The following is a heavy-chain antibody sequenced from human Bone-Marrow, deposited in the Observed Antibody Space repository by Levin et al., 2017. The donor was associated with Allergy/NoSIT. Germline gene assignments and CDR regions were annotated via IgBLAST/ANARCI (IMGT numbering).Heavy chain of an antibody. CDR1: GFTFSSYS. CDR3: ARDMGSAGFWSGYYEYYYDYGMDV. CDR2: ISSSSSYI. V-gene: IGHV3-21*01. D-gene: IGHD3-3*01. Sequence: SGGSLRLSCAASGFTFSSYSMNWVRQAPGKGLEWVSSISSSSSYIYYADSVKGRFTISRDNAKNSLYLQMNSLRAEDTAVYYCARDMGSAGFWSGYYEYYYDYGMDVWGQGTTVTVSS. J-gene: IGHJ6*02.